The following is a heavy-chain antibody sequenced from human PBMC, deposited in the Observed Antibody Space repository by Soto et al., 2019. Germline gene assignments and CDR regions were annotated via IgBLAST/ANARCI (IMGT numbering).Heavy chain of an antibody. V-gene: IGHV5-51*01. J-gene: IGHJ5*02. CDR1: LYRFTSSW. CDR3: ARKDKSGYFNWFDP. D-gene: IGHD3-22*01. CDR2: IFPSDSDT. Sequence: PGESLKISCITSLYRFTSSWIAWVRQMPGKGLEWMGIIFPSDSDTGYSPSLQGQVTISADRSTSTVFLQWASLKASDTAVYFCARKDKSGYFNWFDPWGKGTLVPVSP.